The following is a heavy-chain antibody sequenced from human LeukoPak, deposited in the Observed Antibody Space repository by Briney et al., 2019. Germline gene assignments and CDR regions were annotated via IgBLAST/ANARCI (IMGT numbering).Heavy chain of an antibody. CDR3: AKDPGYSSSWYYFDY. CDR1: GFTFSSYA. V-gene: IGHV3-23*01. D-gene: IGHD6-13*01. J-gene: IGHJ4*02. Sequence: GGSLRLSCAASGFTFSSYAMSWVRQAPGKGLEWVSAISGSGGSTYYADSVKGRFTISRDNSKNTLYLQMNSLRAEDTAVYYCAKDPGYSSSWYYFDYWGQGTLVTVSS. CDR2: ISGSGGST.